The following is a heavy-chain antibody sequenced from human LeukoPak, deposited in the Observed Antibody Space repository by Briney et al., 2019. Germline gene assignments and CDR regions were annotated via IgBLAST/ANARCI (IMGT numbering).Heavy chain of an antibody. CDR1: GYTLTGYY. CDR2: INPNSGGT. Sequence: ASVNVSCTASGYTLTGYYMHWVRQAPGQGLEWMGWINPNSGGTNYAQKFQGRVTMTRDTSISTAYMELSRLRSDDTAVYYCARDYYGSGRSFDPWGQGTLVTVSS. J-gene: IGHJ5*02. V-gene: IGHV1-2*02. D-gene: IGHD3-10*01. CDR3: ARDYYGSGRSFDP.